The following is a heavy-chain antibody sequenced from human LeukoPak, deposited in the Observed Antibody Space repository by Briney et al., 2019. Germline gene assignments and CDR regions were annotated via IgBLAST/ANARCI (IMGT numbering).Heavy chain of an antibody. CDR3: ARDPGGGSFDY. CDR1: GFTVSSNY. Sequence: PGGSLRLSCAASGFTVSSNYMSWVRQAPGKGLEWVSVIYSGGSTYYADSVKGRFTISRDNSENTLYLQMNSLGAEDTAVYYCARDPGGGSFDYWGQGTLVTVSS. J-gene: IGHJ4*02. CDR2: IYSGGST. V-gene: IGHV3-53*01. D-gene: IGHD3-16*01.